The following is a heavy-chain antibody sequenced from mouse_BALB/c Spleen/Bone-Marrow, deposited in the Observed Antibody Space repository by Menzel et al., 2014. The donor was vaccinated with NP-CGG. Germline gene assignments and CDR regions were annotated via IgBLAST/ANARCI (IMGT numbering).Heavy chain of an antibody. J-gene: IGHJ3*01. D-gene: IGHD1-1*01. CDR3: AKNYYYFYFTY. CDR2: INPDSSTI. V-gene: IGHV4-1*02. Sequence: DVKLVESGGGLVQPGGSLKLSCAASGFDFSRYWMTWVRQAPGKGLEWIGEINPDSSTINYTPSLKDKFIISRDNAKNTLYLQMNKFISEHTALYYCAKNYYYFYFTYLGQQTLVTVSA. CDR1: GFDFSRYW.